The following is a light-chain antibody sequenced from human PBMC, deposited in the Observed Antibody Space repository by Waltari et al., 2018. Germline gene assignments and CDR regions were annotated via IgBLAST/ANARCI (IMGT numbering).Light chain of an antibody. Sequence: VVIQSPPSLDVSLGGRATFICKSTRRVLFNSNHTNYLAWYQQKPGPPPKLLIYWASNRAYGVPDRFSGRGSGTEFVLTISSLEAEDVGVYYCQQFYHSPVTFGQGTKVEIK. V-gene: IGKV4-1*01. CDR1: RRVLFNSNHTNY. CDR2: WAS. CDR3: QQFYHSPVT. J-gene: IGKJ1*01.